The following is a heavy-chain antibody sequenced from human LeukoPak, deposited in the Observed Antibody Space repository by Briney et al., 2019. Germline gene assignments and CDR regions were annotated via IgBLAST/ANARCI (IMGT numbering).Heavy chain of an antibody. CDR2: ISTYNGNT. CDR3: ARDASIAVAGSFDY. D-gene: IGHD6-19*01. Sequence: GASVKVSCKASGYTFTSSGISWVRQAPGQGLEWMAWISTYNGNTNYAQKFQGRVTMTTDTSTSTIYMELRNLRSDDTAVYYCARDASIAVAGSFDYWGQGTLVTVSS. J-gene: IGHJ4*02. V-gene: IGHV1-18*04. CDR1: GYTFTSSG.